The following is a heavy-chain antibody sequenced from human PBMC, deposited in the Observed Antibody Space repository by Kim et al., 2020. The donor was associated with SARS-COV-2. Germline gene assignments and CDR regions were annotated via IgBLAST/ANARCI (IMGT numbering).Heavy chain of an antibody. V-gene: IGHV3-7*03. CDR2: IKQDGSEK. D-gene: IGHD3-22*01. CDR1: GFTFSSYW. CDR3: ARDDTYYYDSSGYSYYGMDV. J-gene: IGHJ6*04. Sequence: GGSLRLSCAASGFTFSSYWMSWVRQAPGKGLEWEANIKQDGSEKYYVDSVKGRFTISRDNAKNSLYLQMNSLRAADTAVYYCARDDTYYYDSSGYSYYGMDVWGKGTTVTVSS.